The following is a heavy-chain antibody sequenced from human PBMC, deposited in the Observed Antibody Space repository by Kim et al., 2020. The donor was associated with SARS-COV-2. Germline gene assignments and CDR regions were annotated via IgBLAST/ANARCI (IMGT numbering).Heavy chain of an antibody. Sequence: SVKVSCKASGGTFSSYAIIWVRQAPGQGLEWMGGIIPIFGTANYAQKFQGRVTITADESTSTAYMELSSLRSEDTAVYYCARPRITMVRGVIIKDYYYYGMEVWGQGTTVTVSS. CDR2: IIPIFGTA. CDR1: GGTFSSYA. J-gene: IGHJ6*02. D-gene: IGHD3-10*01. V-gene: IGHV1-69*13. CDR3: ARPRITMVRGVIIKDYYYYGMEV.